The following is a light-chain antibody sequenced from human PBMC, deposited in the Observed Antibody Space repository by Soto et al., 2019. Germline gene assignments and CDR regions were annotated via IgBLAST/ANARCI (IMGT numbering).Light chain of an antibody. CDR1: QSISSY. J-gene: IGKJ1*01. V-gene: IGKV1-39*01. Sequence: DIEMTQSPSSLSASVGDRVTITCRASQSISSYLNWYQQKPGNAPNLLIYAASTLQSGVPSRFSDYGSETDFTRTISNLHAEDFATYYCQQSYTTPRTFGQGTKVEVK. CDR3: QQSYTTPRT. CDR2: AAS.